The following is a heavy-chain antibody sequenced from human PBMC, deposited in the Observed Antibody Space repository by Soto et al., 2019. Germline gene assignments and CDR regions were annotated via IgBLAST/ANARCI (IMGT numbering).Heavy chain of an antibody. Sequence: EVQLLESGGGLVQPGGSLRLSCAASGFTFSSYAMSWVRQAPGKGLEWVSAISGSGGSTYYADSVKGRFIISRDNSKNTLYLQMNSLRAEDTAVYYCANERYYYDSSGYYRPVDFDYWGQGTLVTVSS. CDR2: ISGSGGST. CDR1: GFTFSSYA. V-gene: IGHV3-23*01. J-gene: IGHJ4*02. CDR3: ANERYYYDSSGYYRPVDFDY. D-gene: IGHD3-22*01.